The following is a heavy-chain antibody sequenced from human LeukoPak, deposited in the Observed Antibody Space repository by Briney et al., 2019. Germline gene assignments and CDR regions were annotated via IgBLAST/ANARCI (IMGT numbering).Heavy chain of an antibody. V-gene: IGHV4-38-2*02. Sequence: TSETLSLTCTVSHYSISSGYYFGWLRQPPGKGLEWIGSIYHSGSTYYNPSLKSRVTISVDTSKNQFSLKLSSVTAADTAVYYCARETSWGYFDPPVAFDIWGQGTMVTVSS. J-gene: IGHJ3*02. D-gene: IGHD3-9*01. CDR3: ARETSWGYFDPPVAFDI. CDR1: HYSISSGYY. CDR2: IYHSGST.